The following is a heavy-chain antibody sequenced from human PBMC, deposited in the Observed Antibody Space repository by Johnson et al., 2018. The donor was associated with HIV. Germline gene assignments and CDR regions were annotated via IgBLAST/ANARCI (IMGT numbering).Heavy chain of an antibody. D-gene: IGHD4-17*01. CDR3: ARRTVTALFDI. Sequence: MQLVESGGGLVQPGGSLRLSCAASGFTFSSYDMHWVRQGTGKGLEWVSAIGTAGDTYYPGSVKGRFTISRENAKNSLYLQMTSLRAGDTAVYYCARRTVTALFDIWGQGTLVTVSS. V-gene: IGHV3-13*01. J-gene: IGHJ3*02. CDR1: GFTFSSYD. CDR2: IGTAGDT.